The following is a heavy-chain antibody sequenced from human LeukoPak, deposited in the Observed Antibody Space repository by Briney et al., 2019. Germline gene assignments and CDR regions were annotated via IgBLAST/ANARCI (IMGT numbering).Heavy chain of an antibody. D-gene: IGHD6-19*01. CDR1: GGSISASY. CDR3: ARPRSSSGWDGDFDS. V-gene: IGHV4-4*07. Sequence: SETLYLTCTVSGGSISASYWSWIRQPAGKGLEWIGRIHTSGSTNYNPSLKSRVTMSVDTSKNHFSLKLSSVTAADTAVYYCARPRSSSGWDGDFDSWGQGTLVTVSS. CDR2: IHTSGST. J-gene: IGHJ4*02.